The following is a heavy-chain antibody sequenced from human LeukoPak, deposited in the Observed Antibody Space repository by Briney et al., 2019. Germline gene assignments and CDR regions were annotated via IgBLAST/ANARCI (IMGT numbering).Heavy chain of an antibody. CDR1: GFTFSNYE. CDR3: ARDIADMPGRDSYGYDY. Sequence: GGSLRLSCAASGFTFSNYEMNWVRQAPGKGLEWVSYISSSGSTIWYADSVKGRLTISRDNAKNSLYLQMNSLRAEDSAVYYCARDIADMPGRDSYGYDYWGRGTLVTVSS. CDR2: ISSSGSTI. V-gene: IGHV3-48*03. D-gene: IGHD5-18*01. J-gene: IGHJ4*02.